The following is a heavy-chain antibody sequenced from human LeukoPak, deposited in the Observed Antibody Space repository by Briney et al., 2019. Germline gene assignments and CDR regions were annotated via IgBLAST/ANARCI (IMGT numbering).Heavy chain of an antibody. Sequence: GASVTVSCTASGYTFTVYHMHWVRQAPGQGLEWMGWINANSGGTNYAQKFQGRVTMTRDTSISTAYMELNRLRSDDTAVYYCAKSGAWYLERYPVNDWGQGTLVTVSS. J-gene: IGHJ4*02. D-gene: IGHD6-13*01. CDR2: INANSGGT. CDR3: AKSGAWYLERYPVND. CDR1: GYTFTVYH. V-gene: IGHV1-2*02.